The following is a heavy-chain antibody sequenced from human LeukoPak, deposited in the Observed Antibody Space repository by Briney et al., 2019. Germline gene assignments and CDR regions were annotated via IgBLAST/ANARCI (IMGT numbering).Heavy chain of an antibody. V-gene: IGHV3-23*01. CDR1: GFTFSSYA. CDR3: AKAGNKGSSSWFYYFDS. Sequence: GGSLRLSCAASGFTFSSYAMNWVRQAPGKGLGWVSSFSGSSGNTYYADSVKGRFTISRDNSKNTLYLQMNSLRAEDTAVYYCAKAGNKGSSSWFYYFDSWGQGTLVTVSS. J-gene: IGHJ4*02. CDR2: FSGSSGNT. D-gene: IGHD6-13*01.